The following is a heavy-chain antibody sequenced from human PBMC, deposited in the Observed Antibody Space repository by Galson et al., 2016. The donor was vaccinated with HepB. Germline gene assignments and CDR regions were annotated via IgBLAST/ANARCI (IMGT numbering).Heavy chain of an antibody. Sequence: PALVKPTQTLTLTCTFSGLSLSTRGVGVGWFRQPPGKALEWLALIYWNDDNHYSPSLRSRLTLTKDTSKNHVVLTMTNMDPVDTATYYCAHGSGWLFDYWGQGTLVTVSS. CDR1: GLSLSTRGVG. D-gene: IGHD6-19*01. V-gene: IGHV2-5*01. J-gene: IGHJ4*02. CDR2: IYWNDDN. CDR3: AHGSGWLFDY.